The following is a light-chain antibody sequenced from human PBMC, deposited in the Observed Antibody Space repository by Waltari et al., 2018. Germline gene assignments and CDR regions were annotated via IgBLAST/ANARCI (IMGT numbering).Light chain of an antibody. Sequence: QSVLTQPPSVSGTPGQRVTISCSGSASNIGNNLVNWYQQFPGKAPKLHIYRSEQRPQGAPDRFAGAKAGTSASLAISGLQSEDEADYYCAAWDDSLNGRWVFGGGTKVTVL. J-gene: IGLJ3*02. CDR2: RSE. CDR1: ASNIGNNL. V-gene: IGLV1-44*01. CDR3: AAWDDSLNGRWV.